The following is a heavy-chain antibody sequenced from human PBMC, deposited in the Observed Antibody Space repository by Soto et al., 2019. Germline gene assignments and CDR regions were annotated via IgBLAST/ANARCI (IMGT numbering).Heavy chain of an antibody. Sequence: GGSLRLSCAASGFTLSSYWMSWVRQPPGKGLEWVVNIKQDGSEKYYVDSVKGRFTISRDNAKNSLYLQMNSLRAEDTAVYYCARVITFGGVIAERFYFDYWGQGSLVTVSS. CDR1: GFTLSSYW. J-gene: IGHJ4*02. V-gene: IGHV3-7*05. CDR3: ARVITFGGVIAERFYFDY. D-gene: IGHD3-16*02. CDR2: IKQDGSEK.